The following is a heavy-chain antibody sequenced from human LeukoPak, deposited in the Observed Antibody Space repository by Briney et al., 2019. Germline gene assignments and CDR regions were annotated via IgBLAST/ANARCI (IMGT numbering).Heavy chain of an antibody. Sequence: ASVKVSCKVSGYTLTELSMHWVRQAPGKGLEWMGGFDPADGETIYAQKFQGRFSMTEDTSTDTAYMELSSLRSEDTAVYYCANRLLEIAVGSGVHGRDVWGQGTTVSVSS. J-gene: IGHJ6*02. CDR1: GYTLTELS. CDR3: ANRLLEIAVGSGVHGRDV. CDR2: FDPADGET. V-gene: IGHV1-24*01. D-gene: IGHD2-2*01.